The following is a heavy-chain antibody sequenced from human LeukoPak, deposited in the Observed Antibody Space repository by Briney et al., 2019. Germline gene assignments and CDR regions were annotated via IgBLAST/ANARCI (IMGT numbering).Heavy chain of an antibody. V-gene: IGHV4-38-2*02. CDR2: IYHSGST. CDR3: ARGPDAFDI. CDR1: GYSISSGYY. Sequence: SETLSLTCTVSGYSISSGYYWGWIRQPPGKGLEWIGTIYHSGSTYYNPSLKSRVTISVDTSKNQFSLKLSSVTAADTAVYYCARGPDAFDIWGQGTMVTVSS. J-gene: IGHJ3*02.